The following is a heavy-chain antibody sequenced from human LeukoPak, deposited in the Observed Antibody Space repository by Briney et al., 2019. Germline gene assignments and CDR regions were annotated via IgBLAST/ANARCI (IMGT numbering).Heavy chain of an antibody. V-gene: IGHV3-11*01. D-gene: IGHD3-10*01. J-gene: IGHJ3*02. CDR1: GFTFSDYY. CDR3: ARDYGSGSPWAFDI. CDR2: ISSSGSTI. Sequence: KPGGSLRLSCAASGFTFSDYYMSWIRQAPGKGLEWVSYISSSGSTIYYADSVKGRFTISRDNAKNSLYLQMNSLRAEDTAVYYCARDYGSGSPWAFDIWGQGTMDTVSS.